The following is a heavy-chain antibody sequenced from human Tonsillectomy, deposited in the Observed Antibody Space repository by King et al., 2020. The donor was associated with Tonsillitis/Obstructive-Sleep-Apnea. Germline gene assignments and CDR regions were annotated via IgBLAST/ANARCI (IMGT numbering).Heavy chain of an antibody. V-gene: IGHV4-4*07. CDR2: LYSSGST. CDR3: ARDREYSSGGYYSYGMDV. CDR1: GGSISSYY. D-gene: IGHD6-19*01. Sequence: VQLQESGPGLVKPSETLSLTCSVSGGSISSYYWSWIRQPAGKGLEWIGRLYSSGSTNYNPSLKSRVTMSVDTSKNQFSLKLSSVTAADTAVYYFARDREYSSGGYYSYGMDVWGQGTTVTVSS. J-gene: IGHJ6*02.